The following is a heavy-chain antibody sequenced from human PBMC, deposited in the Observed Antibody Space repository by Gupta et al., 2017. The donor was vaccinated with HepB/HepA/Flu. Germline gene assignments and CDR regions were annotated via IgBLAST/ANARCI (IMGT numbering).Heavy chain of an antibody. D-gene: IGHD4-23*01. CDR1: GFTFNSYA. V-gene: IGHV3-33*01. J-gene: IGHJ4*02. CDR3: ARDRISGGNVYYLHF. Sequence: QVQLVQSGGGVVQPGRSLRLSCAASGFTFNSYAMHWVRQAPGKGLEWLAIIWYDGNNEYYADSVRGRFTISRDNSKNTLYLQMDSLRTDDTAIYYCARDRISGGNVYYLHFWGQGTLVSVSS. CDR2: IWYDGNNE.